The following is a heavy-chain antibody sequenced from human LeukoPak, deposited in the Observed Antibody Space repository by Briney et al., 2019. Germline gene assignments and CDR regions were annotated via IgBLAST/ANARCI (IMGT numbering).Heavy chain of an antibody. D-gene: IGHD1-26*01. CDR2: IHYRGGA. Sequence: SETLALTCTVSGDSITSNYWSWIRQPPGKGLEWIGYIHYRGGAHYNPSLESRVTMSADTSKNQFSLKLSSVTAADTAVYYCARQGADTGTYYGQFDYWGEGTLVTVSS. CDR1: GDSITSNY. J-gene: IGHJ4*02. CDR3: ARQGADTGTYYGQFDY. V-gene: IGHV4-59*08.